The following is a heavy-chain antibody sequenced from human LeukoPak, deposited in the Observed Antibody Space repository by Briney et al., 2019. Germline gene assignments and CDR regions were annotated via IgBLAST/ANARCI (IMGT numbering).Heavy chain of an antibody. V-gene: IGHV3-21*01. D-gene: IGHD4-17*01. CDR3: ARAGGSTVSHSDY. Sequence: GGSLRLSCAASEFTFSSYSMNWIRQAPGKGLEWVSSISSSTSYIYYADSVKGRFTISKDNAKNSLYLQMNSLRAEDTAVYYCARAGGSTVSHSDYWGQGTLVTVSS. J-gene: IGHJ4*02. CDR2: ISSSTSYI. CDR1: EFTFSSYS.